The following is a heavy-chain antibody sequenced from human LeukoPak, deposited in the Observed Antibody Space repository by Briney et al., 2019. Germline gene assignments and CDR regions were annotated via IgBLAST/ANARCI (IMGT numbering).Heavy chain of an antibody. Sequence: GGSLRLSCAASGFTFSSYSMNWVRQAPGKGLEWVSYISSSSSTIYYADSVKGRFTISRDNSKNTLYLQMNSLRAEDTAVYYCAKSHTLRSHGSGSYLVYWGQGTLVTVSS. V-gene: IGHV3-48*01. D-gene: IGHD3-10*01. CDR3: AKSHTLRSHGSGSYLVY. CDR1: GFTFSSYS. J-gene: IGHJ4*02. CDR2: ISSSSSTI.